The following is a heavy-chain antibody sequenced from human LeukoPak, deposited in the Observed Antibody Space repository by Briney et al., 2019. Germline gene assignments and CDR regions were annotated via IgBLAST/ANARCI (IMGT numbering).Heavy chain of an antibody. CDR2: ISWNSGTN. V-gene: IGHV3-9*01. CDR1: GFIFDDYG. CDR3: ARHIPFDC. Sequence: GGSLRLSCGASGFIFDDYGMHWVRQAPGKGLEWVTGISWNSGTNAYADSVKGRFTISRDNAKNSLYLQMDSLRAEDTAVYYCARHIPFDCWGQGTLVTVSS. J-gene: IGHJ4*02.